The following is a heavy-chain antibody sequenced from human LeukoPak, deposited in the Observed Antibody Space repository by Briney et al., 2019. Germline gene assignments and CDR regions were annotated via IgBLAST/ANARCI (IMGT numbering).Heavy chain of an antibody. CDR3: AKYMSGYAYRGLDY. J-gene: IGHJ4*02. Sequence: HSGGSLRXXCAASGFTXXXXXXXWVRXXPXXXXXXXXAISGSXGXXYYXXXXXXXXXXXRDNSKNTLYLQMNSLRAEXTAVYYCAKYMSGYAYRGLDYWGQGTLVTVSS. D-gene: IGHD5-12*01. V-gene: IGHV3-23*01. CDR2: ISGSXGXX. CDR1: GFTXXXXX.